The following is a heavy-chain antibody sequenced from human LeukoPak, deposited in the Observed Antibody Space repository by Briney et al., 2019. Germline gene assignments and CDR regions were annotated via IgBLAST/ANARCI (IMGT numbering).Heavy chain of an antibody. J-gene: IGHJ4*02. CDR1: GFTFSRSW. V-gene: IGHV3-7*03. D-gene: IGHD2-2*01. CDR3: ARDPCHGALDY. Sequence: GGSLRLSCVASGFTFSRSWMSWVRRAPGKGLEWVANIKQDGTEEYYVDSVRGRFSISKDNAKNSLYLQMNSLRAEDTAVYYCARDPCHGALDYWGQGALVTVSS. CDR2: IKQDGTEE.